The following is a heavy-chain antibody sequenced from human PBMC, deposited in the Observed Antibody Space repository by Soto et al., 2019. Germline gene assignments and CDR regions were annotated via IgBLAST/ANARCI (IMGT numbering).Heavy chain of an antibody. CDR3: ARASYDILTGYWYNWFDP. CDR1: GGTLSSYT. V-gene: IGHV1-69*02. J-gene: IGHJ5*02. CDR2: IIPILGIA. Sequence: ASVKVSCKASGGTLSSYTSSWVRQATGQGLEWMGRIIPILGIANYAQKFQGRVTITADKSTSTAYMELSSLRSEDTAVYYCARASYDILTGYWYNWFDPWGQGTLVTVSS. D-gene: IGHD3-9*01.